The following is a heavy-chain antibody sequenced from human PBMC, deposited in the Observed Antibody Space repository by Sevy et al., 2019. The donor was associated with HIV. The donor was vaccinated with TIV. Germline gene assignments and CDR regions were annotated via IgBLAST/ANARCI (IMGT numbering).Heavy chain of an antibody. CDR3: ARDGYYGSGSYRGPYYFDY. CDR1: GFTFSSYS. D-gene: IGHD3-10*01. CDR2: ISSSSSYI. V-gene: IGHV3-21*01. Sequence: GGSLRLSCAASGFTFSSYSMNWVRQAPGKGLEWVSSISSSSSYIYYADSVKGRFTNSRDNAKNSRYLQMNSLGAEDTAVYYCARDGYYGSGSYRGPYYFDYWGQGTLVTVSS. J-gene: IGHJ4*02.